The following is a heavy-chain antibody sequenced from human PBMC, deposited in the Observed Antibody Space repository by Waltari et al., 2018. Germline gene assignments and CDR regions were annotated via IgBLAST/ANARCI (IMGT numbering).Heavy chain of an antibody. CDR1: GDSIISTYYY. J-gene: IGHJ2*01. CDR2: IYYCGDT. Sequence: QLQLQESGPGLVKPSETLSLTCSVSGDSIISTYYYWGWIRQPPGKGLEWIGSIYYCGDTFYSPSLSSRVTISVDTSKNQFSLKLTSVTAADTALYYCARVTSEFRSPYFYFDLWGRGTLVTVSA. CDR3: ARVTSEFRSPYFYFDL. V-gene: IGHV4-39*07.